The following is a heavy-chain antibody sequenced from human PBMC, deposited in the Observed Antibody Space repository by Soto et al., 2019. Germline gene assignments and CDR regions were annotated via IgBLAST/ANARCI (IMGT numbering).Heavy chain of an antibody. D-gene: IGHD2-21*01. CDR3: ARTIHTLWYYYYMDV. CDR2: IYYSGST. CDR1: GGSISSSSYY. Sequence: SETLSLTCTVSGGSISSSSYYWGWIRQPPGKGLEWIGSIYYSGSTYYNPSLKSRVTISVDTSKNQFSLKLSSVTAADTAVYYCARTIHTLWYYYYMDVWGEGTTVTVSS. J-gene: IGHJ6*03. V-gene: IGHV4-39*01.